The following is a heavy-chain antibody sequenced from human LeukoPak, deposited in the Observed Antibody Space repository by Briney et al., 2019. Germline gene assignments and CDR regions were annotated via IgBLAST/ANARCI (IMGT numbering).Heavy chain of an antibody. CDR1: GGSISSGDYY. Sequence: PSETLSLTCTVSGGSISSGDYYWSWIRQPPGKGLEWIGYIYYSGSTYYNPSLKSRVTISVDTYKNQFSLKLSSVTAADTAVYYCARVVCSSTSCGAYFDYWGQGTLVTVSS. V-gene: IGHV4-30-4*08. CDR3: ARVVCSSTSCGAYFDY. CDR2: IYYSGST. J-gene: IGHJ4*02. D-gene: IGHD2-2*01.